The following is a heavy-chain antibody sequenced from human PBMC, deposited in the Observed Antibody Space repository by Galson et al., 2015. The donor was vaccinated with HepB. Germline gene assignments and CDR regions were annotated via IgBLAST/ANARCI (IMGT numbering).Heavy chain of an antibody. Sequence: SLRLSCAASGFTLSNAWMSWVRQAPGKGLEWVGRIKSKTDGGTTDYAAPVKGRFTISRDDSKNTLYLQMNSLKTEDTAVYYCRTRPYYYGMDVWGQGTTVTVSS. CDR2: IKSKTDGGTT. V-gene: IGHV3-15*01. CDR1: GFTLSNAW. J-gene: IGHJ6*02. CDR3: RTRPYYYGMDV. D-gene: IGHD6-6*01.